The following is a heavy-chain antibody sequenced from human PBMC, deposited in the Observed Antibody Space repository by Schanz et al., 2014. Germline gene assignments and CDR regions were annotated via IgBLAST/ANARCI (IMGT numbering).Heavy chain of an antibody. CDR3: ARGDVNWFDP. J-gene: IGHJ5*02. CDR2: ISAYNGNM. Sequence: QVQLVQSGAEVKKPGASVMLSCKTSGYSFNLFVVSWVRQAPGQGLEWMGWISAYNGNMNYAQKFQGRVTMTRDTSVNTAYLDLSSLTSDDTAVYYCARGDVNWFDPWGQGTLVTVSS. V-gene: IGHV1-18*04. CDR1: GYSFNLFV.